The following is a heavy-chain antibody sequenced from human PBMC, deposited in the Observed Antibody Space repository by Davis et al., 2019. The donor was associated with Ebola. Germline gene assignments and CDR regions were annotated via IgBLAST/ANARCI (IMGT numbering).Heavy chain of an antibody. CDR1: GGSISSYY. Sequence: SETLSLTCTVSGGSISSYYCSWIRQPPGKGLERIGSTYYSGSTYYNPSLKSRVTISVDTSKNQFSLKLSAVTAADTAVYYCARDTGVGATAGLDYWGQGTLVTVSS. D-gene: IGHD1-26*01. J-gene: IGHJ4*02. CDR3: ARDTGVGATAGLDY. V-gene: IGHV4-59*01. CDR2: TYYSGST.